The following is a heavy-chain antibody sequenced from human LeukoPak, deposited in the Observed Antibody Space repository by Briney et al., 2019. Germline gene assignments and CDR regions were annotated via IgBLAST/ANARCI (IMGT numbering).Heavy chain of an antibody. J-gene: IGHJ4*02. V-gene: IGHV1-46*01. CDR1: GYTFTSYY. Sequence: ASVKVSCKASGYTFTSYYMHWVRQAPGQGLEWMGIINPSGGSTRYAQMFQGRVTMTRDTSMSTVYMELSSLRSEDTAVYYCARAEWRDDYYFDYWGQGTLVTVSS. D-gene: IGHD3-3*01. CDR3: ARAEWRDDYYFDY. CDR2: INPSGGST.